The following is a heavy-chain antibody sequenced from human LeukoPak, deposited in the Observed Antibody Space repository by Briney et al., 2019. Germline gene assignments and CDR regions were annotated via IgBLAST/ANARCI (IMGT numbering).Heavy chain of an antibody. V-gene: IGHV5-51*01. CDR1: GYRFTSYW. J-gene: IGHJ5*02. CDR2: IYPGDSDT. Sequence: GESLQISCQGSGYRFTSYWIGWVRQLPGKGLEWMGIIYPGDSDTRYSPSFQGQVTISADKSISTAYLQWSSLKASDTAMYYCARLDSTYCSSTSCYSTGRWFDPWGQGTLVTVSS. D-gene: IGHD2-2*01. CDR3: ARLDSTYCSSTSCYSTGRWFDP.